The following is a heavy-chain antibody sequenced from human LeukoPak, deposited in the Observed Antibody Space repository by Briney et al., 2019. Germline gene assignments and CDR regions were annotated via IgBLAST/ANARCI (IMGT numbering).Heavy chain of an antibody. CDR1: GYTLTELS. V-gene: IGHV1-24*01. CDR2: FDPEDGGT. Sequence: ASVKVSCKVSGYTLTELSMHWVRQAPGKGLEWMGGFDPEDGGTIYAQKFQGRVTMTEDTSTDTAYMELSSLRSEDTAVYYCATSPLGYCSGGSCYAWFDPWGQGTLVTVSS. D-gene: IGHD2-15*01. J-gene: IGHJ5*02. CDR3: ATSPLGYCSGGSCYAWFDP.